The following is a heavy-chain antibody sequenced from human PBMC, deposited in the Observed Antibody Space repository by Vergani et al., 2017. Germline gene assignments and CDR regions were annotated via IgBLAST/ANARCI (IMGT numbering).Heavy chain of an antibody. V-gene: IGHV1-69*18. Sequence: QVQLVQSGAEVKKPGSSVKVSCKASGGTFSSYAISWVRQAPGQGLEWMGRIIPIFGTANYAQKFQGRVTITADESTSTAYMELSSLRSEDTAVYYCARDFGGAYCGSDCYHDYWGQGTLVTVSS. J-gene: IGHJ4*02. CDR3: ARDFGGAYCGSDCYHDY. D-gene: IGHD2-21*02. CDR1: GGTFSSYA. CDR2: IIPIFGTA.